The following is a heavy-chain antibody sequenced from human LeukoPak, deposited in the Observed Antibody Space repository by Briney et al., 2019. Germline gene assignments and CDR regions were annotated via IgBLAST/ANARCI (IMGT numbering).Heavy chain of an antibody. Sequence: PGGSLRLSCAASGFTFSSYAMSWARQAPGKGLEWVSAISGSGGSTYYADSVKGRFTISRDNSKNTLYLQMNSLRAEDTAVYYCAKDSSSWYHSFDYWGQGTLVTVSS. J-gene: IGHJ4*02. V-gene: IGHV3-23*01. CDR3: AKDSSSWYHSFDY. D-gene: IGHD6-13*01. CDR2: ISGSGGST. CDR1: GFTFSSYA.